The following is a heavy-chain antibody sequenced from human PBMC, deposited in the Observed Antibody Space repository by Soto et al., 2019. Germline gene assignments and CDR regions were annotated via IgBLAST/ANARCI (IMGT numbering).Heavy chain of an antibody. J-gene: IGHJ1*01. CDR2: SYYSGST. V-gene: IGHV4-59*08. Sequence: QVQLQESGPGLVKPSETLSLTCTVSGGSISSYYWSWIRQPPGKGLEWIGYSYYSGSTNDNPSLKSRVTISVDTAKTQFSLKLSYVTAADTAVYYCARHGSYDILTGYLPLWYFQHWGQGTLVAVSS. D-gene: IGHD3-9*01. CDR3: ARHGSYDILTGYLPLWYFQH. CDR1: GGSISSYY.